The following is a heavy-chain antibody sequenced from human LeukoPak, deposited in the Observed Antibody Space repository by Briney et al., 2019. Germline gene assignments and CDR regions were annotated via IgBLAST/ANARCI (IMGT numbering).Heavy chain of an antibody. CDR1: GFTFSDYY. D-gene: IGHD3-10*01. Sequence: GGSLRLSCAASGFTFSDYYMSWIRQAPGKGLEWVSYISSSGSTIYYADSVKGRFTISRDNAKNSLYLQVNSLRAEDTAVYYCARVPQVTMVRGFGGYYYYMDVWGKGTTVTVSS. V-gene: IGHV3-11*01. J-gene: IGHJ6*03. CDR3: ARVPQVTMVRGFGGYYYYMDV. CDR2: ISSSGSTI.